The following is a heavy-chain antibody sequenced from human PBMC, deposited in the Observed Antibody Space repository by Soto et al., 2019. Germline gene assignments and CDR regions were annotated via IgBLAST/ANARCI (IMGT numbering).Heavy chain of an antibody. Sequence: QVQLVQSGAEVKTPGSSVKVSCKASGGTFSSYSINWVRQAPGQGLEWMGRLIPMFGTTDYAQRFQGRVTFTADEATGTASMEVTTLTSEDTAVYYCARAVALTFPIFYDMDVWGQGTTGTVSS. CDR2: LIPMFGTT. V-gene: IGHV1-69*18. CDR3: ARAVALTFPIFYDMDV. CDR1: GGTFSSYS. J-gene: IGHJ6*02. D-gene: IGHD3-9*01.